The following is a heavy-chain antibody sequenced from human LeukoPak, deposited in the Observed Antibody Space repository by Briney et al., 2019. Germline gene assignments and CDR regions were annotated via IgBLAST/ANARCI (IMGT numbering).Heavy chain of an antibody. J-gene: IGHJ5*02. V-gene: IGHV1-2*02. CDR1: GYTFTGYY. CDR3: ARVQTIFGVVIFENWFDP. Sequence: ASVKVSCKASGYTFTGYYMHWVRQAPGQGLEWMGWINPNSGGTNYAQKFQGRVTMTRDTSISTAYMELSRLRSDDTAVYYCARVQTIFGVVIFENWFDPWGRGTLVTVSS. D-gene: IGHD3-3*01. CDR2: INPNSGGT.